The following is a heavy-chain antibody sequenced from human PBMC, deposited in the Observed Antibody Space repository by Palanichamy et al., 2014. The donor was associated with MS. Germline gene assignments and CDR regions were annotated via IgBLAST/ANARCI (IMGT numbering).Heavy chain of an antibody. Sequence: QVQLVESGGGVVQPGRSLRLSCATSGFSFSDYGIHWARQAPGKGLEWVAVIWKDGSNKYYVDSVKGRFTISRDNSKNTVYLQMNSLRAEDTAVYYCVRGTRGFDYWGQGTLVPVSS. V-gene: IGHV3-33*01. CDR3: VRGTRGFDY. CDR1: GFSFSDYG. CDR2: IWKDGSNK. J-gene: IGHJ4*02. D-gene: IGHD3-10*01.